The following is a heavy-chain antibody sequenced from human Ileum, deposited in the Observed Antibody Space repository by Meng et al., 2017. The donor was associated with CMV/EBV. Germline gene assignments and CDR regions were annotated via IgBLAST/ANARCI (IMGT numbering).Heavy chain of an antibody. Sequence: RLSCAASGFTFSSYWMHWVRQVPGRGLVWVAHVNPDGTTTTYAESVQGRFTISRDNAKNTLYLQMNSLRAEDTAVYYCVRSGGTLDYWGQGTLVTVSS. CDR2: VNPDGTTT. V-gene: IGHV3-74*03. CDR1: GFTFSSYW. CDR3: VRSGGTLDY. D-gene: IGHD2-8*02. J-gene: IGHJ4*02.